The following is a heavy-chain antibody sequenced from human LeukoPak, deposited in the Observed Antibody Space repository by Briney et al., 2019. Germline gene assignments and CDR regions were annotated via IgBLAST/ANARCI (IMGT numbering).Heavy chain of an antibody. CDR3: ARHGGDVTHYYHVDV. V-gene: IGHV4-39*01. CDR2: IYYSGST. Sequence: PSETLSLTCTVSGGSISGSVYYWGWIRQPPGKHLEWIGSIYYSGSTYYNPSLKSRLTMSVDTSKNQFSLKLSSVTASDTAVYYCARHGGDVTHYYHVDVWGKGTTVTVSS. J-gene: IGHJ6*03. CDR1: GGSISGSVYY. D-gene: IGHD2-21*02.